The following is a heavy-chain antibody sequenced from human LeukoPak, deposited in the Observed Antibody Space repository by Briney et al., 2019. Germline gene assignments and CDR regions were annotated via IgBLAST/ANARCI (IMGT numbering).Heavy chain of an antibody. D-gene: IGHD3-10*01. J-gene: IGHJ4*02. CDR1: EYSLTSYW. CDR2: LYPADADT. V-gene: IGHV5-51*01. Sequence: GDSVLMSGKGSEYSLTSYWIGWIRQMTGKGLEWMELLYPADADTRYSPSFQGQATISAAKSISTPYLQWSSLKASNTAMYSCATTYYYGSGSNLSPGYWGQGTLVTASS. CDR3: ATTYYYGSGSNLSPGY.